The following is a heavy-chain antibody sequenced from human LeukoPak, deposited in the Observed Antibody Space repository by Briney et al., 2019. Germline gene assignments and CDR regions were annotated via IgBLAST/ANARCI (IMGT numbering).Heavy chain of an antibody. CDR1: GFTFSSYA. Sequence: GGSLRLSCAASGFTFSSYAMSWVRQAPGKGLEWVLATSGSGGSTYYADSVKGRFTISRDNSKNTLYLQMNSLRAEDTAVYYCAKVGSWYPEYNWFDPWGQGTLVTVSS. CDR2: TSGSGGST. J-gene: IGHJ5*02. CDR3: AKVGSWYPEYNWFDP. D-gene: IGHD6-13*01. V-gene: IGHV3-23*01.